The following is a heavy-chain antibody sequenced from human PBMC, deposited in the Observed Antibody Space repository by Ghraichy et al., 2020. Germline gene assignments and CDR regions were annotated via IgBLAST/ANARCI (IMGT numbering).Heavy chain of an antibody. CDR3: ARDRGSMGDIAYAFDI. Sequence: SETLSLTCTVSGGSISSGGYYWSWIRQHPGKGLEWIGYIYYSGTTYYNPSLKSRVTISVDTSKNQFSLKLSSVTAADTAVYYCARDRGSMGDIAYAFDIWGQGTMVTVSS. CDR2: IYYSGTT. D-gene: IGHD3-16*01. J-gene: IGHJ3*02. V-gene: IGHV4-31*03. CDR1: GGSISSGGYY.